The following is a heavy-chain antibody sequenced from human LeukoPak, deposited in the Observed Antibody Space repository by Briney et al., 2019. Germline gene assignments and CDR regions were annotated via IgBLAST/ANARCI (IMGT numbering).Heavy chain of an antibody. CDR2: INPNSGGT. Sequence: GASVKVSCKASGYTFTGYYMHWVRQAPGRGLEWMGRINPNSGGTNYAQKFQGRVTMTRDTSISTAYMELSRLRSDDTAVYYCARDRSDCSSTSCFRSSYMDVWGKGTTVTVSS. J-gene: IGHJ6*03. CDR3: ARDRSDCSSTSCFRSSYMDV. CDR1: GYTFTGYY. V-gene: IGHV1-2*06. D-gene: IGHD2-2*01.